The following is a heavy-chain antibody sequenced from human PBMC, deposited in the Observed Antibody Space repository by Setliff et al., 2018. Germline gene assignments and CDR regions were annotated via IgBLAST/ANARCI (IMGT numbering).Heavy chain of an antibody. J-gene: IGHJ6*03. CDR3: ARSNMGNYYDSGRYYYYYYTDV. CDR1: GGSISSGSYY. V-gene: IGHV4-61*09. CDR2: IYTSGAT. Sequence: SETLSLTCSVSGGSISSGSYYWTWIRQPAGKGLEWIGHIYTSGATKYNPSLKSRVTISVDASKTQFFLKLTSVTAADTAVYYCARSNMGNYYDSGRYYYYYYTDVWGKGTTGTVS. D-gene: IGHD3-10*01.